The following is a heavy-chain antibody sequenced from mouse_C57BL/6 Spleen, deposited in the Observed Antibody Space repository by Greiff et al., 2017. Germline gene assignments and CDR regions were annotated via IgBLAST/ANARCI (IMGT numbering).Heavy chain of an antibody. Sequence: QVQLQQPGAELVKPGASVKLSCKASGYTFTSYWMHWVKQRPGRGLEWIGRIDPNSGGTKYNEKFKSKATLTVDKPSSTAYMQLSSLTSEDSAVYYCARSRSGSRRGNYAMDYWGQGTSVTVSS. V-gene: IGHV1-72*01. CDR1: GYTFTSYW. J-gene: IGHJ4*01. CDR3: ARSRSGSRRGNYAMDY. D-gene: IGHD1-1*01. CDR2: IDPNSGGT.